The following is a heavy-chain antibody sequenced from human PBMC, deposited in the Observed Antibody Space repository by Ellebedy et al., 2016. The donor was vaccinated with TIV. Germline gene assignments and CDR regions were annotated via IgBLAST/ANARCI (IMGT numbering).Heavy chain of an antibody. Sequence: MPSETLSLTCSVSGGSVSSTRYYWAWIRQPPGKGLEYIGSVYYSGSPSYNPSFKSRVTLSTDTSKNQFSLNLRTVTDADTAVYYCARTDRCQPIDDWGQGILVSVSS. V-gene: IGHV4-39*01. CDR2: VYYSGSP. CDR1: GGSVSSTRYY. CDR3: ARTDRCQPIDD. J-gene: IGHJ4*02. D-gene: IGHD1-14*01.